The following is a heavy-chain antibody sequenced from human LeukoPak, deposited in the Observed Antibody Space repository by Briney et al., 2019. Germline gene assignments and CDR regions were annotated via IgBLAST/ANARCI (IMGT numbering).Heavy chain of an antibody. V-gene: IGHV3-30*18. CDR3: AKDPHLGYCSSTSCFMGAFDI. CDR2: ISYDGSNK. CDR1: GFTFSSYW. D-gene: IGHD2-2*01. J-gene: IGHJ3*02. Sequence: GGSLRLSCAASGFTFSSYWMSWVRQAPGKGLEWVAVISYDGSNKYYADSVKGRFTISRDNSKNTLYLQMNSLRAEDTAVYYCAKDPHLGYCSSTSCFMGAFDIWGQGTMVTVSS.